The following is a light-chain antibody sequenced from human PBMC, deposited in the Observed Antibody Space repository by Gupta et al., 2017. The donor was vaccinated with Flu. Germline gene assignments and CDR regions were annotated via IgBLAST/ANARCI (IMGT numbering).Light chain of an antibody. V-gene: IGLV1-40*01. CDR1: SPNIGAGHN. Sequence: QSVLTQLPSVSGAPGSRVTISCTGSSPNIGAGHNVHWYQHLTGAAPKLLIYANNNRPSGVPDRVSGSKSGASASLAISGLQPEDEADYYCQSFDNTLDSSLFGGRTKLTVL. CDR2: ANN. J-gene: IGLJ3*02. CDR3: QSFDNTLDSSL.